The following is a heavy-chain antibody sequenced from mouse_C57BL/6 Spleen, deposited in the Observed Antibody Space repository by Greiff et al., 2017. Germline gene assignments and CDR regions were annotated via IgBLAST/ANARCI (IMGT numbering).Heavy chain of an antibody. CDR2: IYPGSGNT. V-gene: IGHV1-76*01. J-gene: IGHJ2*01. Sequence: QVQLQQSGAELVRPGASVKLSCKASGYTFTDYYINWVKQRPGQGLEWIARIYPGSGNTYYNEKFKGKATLTAENSSSTAYMQLSSLTSEDAAVYFCARSDYGSSYGGDYWGQGTTLTVSS. D-gene: IGHD1-1*01. CDR3: ARSDYGSSYGGDY. CDR1: GYTFTDYY.